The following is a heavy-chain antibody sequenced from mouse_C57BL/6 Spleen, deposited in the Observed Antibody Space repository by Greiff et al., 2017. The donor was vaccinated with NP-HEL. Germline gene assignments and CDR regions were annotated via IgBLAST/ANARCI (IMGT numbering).Heavy chain of an antibody. Sequence: VQLQQSGAELVRPGASVKLSCTASGFNIKDYYMHWVKQRPEQGLEWIGRIDPEDGDTEYAPKFQGKATMTADTSSNTAYLQLSSLTSEDTAVCYCTPGYYGSGYFDYWGQGTTLTVSS. CDR2: IDPEDGDT. CDR3: TPGYYGSGYFDY. CDR1: GFNIKDYY. V-gene: IGHV14-1*01. J-gene: IGHJ2*01. D-gene: IGHD1-1*01.